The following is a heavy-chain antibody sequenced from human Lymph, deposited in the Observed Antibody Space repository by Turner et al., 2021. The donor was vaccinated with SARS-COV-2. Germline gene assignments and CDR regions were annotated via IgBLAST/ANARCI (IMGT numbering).Heavy chain of an antibody. CDR3: ASDSSSGWQFDY. CDR1: GYTFTGYY. Sequence: QVQLVQSGAEVRNPGASVKVSCKASGYTFTGYYMHWVRQAPGQGLEWMGGINPNSGGTYYAQKFQGRVTMTRDTSISTAYMELSRLRSDDTAVYYCASDSSSGWQFDYWGQGTLVTVSS. V-gene: IGHV1-2*02. CDR2: INPNSGGT. J-gene: IGHJ4*02. D-gene: IGHD6-19*01.